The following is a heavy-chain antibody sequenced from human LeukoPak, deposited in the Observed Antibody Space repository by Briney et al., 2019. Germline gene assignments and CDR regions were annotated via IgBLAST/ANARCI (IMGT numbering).Heavy chain of an antibody. CDR2: IKQDGSEK. CDR1: GFTFSSYL. V-gene: IGHV3-7*02. J-gene: IGHJ5*02. CDR3: AVIYGSSWP. Sequence: GGSLRLSCAASGFTFSSYLMTWVRQAPGKGLEWVANIKQDGSEKYYVDSVKGRFTISRDNAKNSLYLQMNSLRAEDTAVYYCAVIYGSSWPWGQGTLVTVSS. D-gene: IGHD6-13*01.